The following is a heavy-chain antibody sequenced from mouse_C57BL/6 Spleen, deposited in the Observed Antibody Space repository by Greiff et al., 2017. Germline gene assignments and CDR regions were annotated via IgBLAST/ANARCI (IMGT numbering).Heavy chain of an antibody. Sequence: VQLQQSGAELVMPGASVKLSCKASGYNFTSYWMHWVKQRPGQGLEWIGEIDPSDSYTNYNQKFKGKSTLTVDKSSSTAYLQLSSLTSEDSAVYYCASGGSGAMDYWGQGTSVTVSS. J-gene: IGHJ4*01. CDR2: IDPSDSYT. CDR3: ASGGSGAMDY. CDR1: GYNFTSYW. D-gene: IGHD1-1*01. V-gene: IGHV1-69*01.